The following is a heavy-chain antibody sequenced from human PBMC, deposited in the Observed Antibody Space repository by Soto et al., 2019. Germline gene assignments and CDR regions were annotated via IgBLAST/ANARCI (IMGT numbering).Heavy chain of an antibody. CDR2: IRYDGSNK. Sequence: PGGSLRLSCVTSGFTFSSYGMHWVRQAPGKGLEWLAIIRYDGSNKYYGDSVKGRFTISRDNSNNTLYLEMNNLRAEDTAVYYCAGDRTFYGSGSKGMDFWGQGTTVTVSS. CDR3: AGDRTFYGSGSKGMDF. D-gene: IGHD3-10*01. J-gene: IGHJ6*02. CDR1: GFTFSSYG. V-gene: IGHV3-30*02.